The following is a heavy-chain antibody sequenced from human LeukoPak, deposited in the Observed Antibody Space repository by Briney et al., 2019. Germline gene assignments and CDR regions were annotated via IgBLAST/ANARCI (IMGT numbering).Heavy chain of an antibody. D-gene: IGHD1-26*01. V-gene: IGHV4-39*07. J-gene: IGHJ4*02. CDR3: ARISGSYYGFDY. CDR1: GGSISSSSYY. Sequence: TSETLSLTCTVSGGSISSSSYYWGWIRQPPGKGLEWIGEINHSGSTNYNPSLKSRVTISVDTSKNQFSLKLSSVTAADTAVYYCARISGSYYGFDYWGQGTLVTVSS. CDR2: INHSGST.